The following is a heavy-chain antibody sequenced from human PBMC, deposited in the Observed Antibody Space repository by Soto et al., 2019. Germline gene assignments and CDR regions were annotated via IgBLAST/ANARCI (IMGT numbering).Heavy chain of an antibody. CDR2: IYWDDDK. V-gene: IGHV2-5*02. CDR3: AHQSSYRYCSGGSCYPHDAFDI. CDR1: GFSLSTSGVG. J-gene: IGHJ3*02. Sequence: QITLKESGPTLVKPTQTLTLTCTFSGFSLSTSGVGVGWIRQPPGKALEWLALIYWDDDKRYSPSLKSRLTITKDTSKNQVVLTMTNMDPVDTATYYCAHQSSYRYCSGGSCYPHDAFDIWGQGTMVTVSS. D-gene: IGHD2-15*01.